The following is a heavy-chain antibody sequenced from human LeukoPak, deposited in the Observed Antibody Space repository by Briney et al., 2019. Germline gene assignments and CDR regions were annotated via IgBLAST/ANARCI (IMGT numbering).Heavy chain of an antibody. CDR1: GFTFSSYS. J-gene: IGHJ6*02. D-gene: IGHD2-2*01. CDR3: ARVLRPDIVVVPAAPYYYYYGMDV. V-gene: IGHV3-21*01. Sequence: GGSLRLSCAASGFTFSSYSMNWVRQAPGKGLEWVSSISSSSSYIYYADSVKGRFTISRDNAKNSLYLQMNSLRAEDTAVYYCARVLRPDIVVVPAAPYYYYYGMDVWGQGTTVTVSS. CDR2: ISSSSSYI.